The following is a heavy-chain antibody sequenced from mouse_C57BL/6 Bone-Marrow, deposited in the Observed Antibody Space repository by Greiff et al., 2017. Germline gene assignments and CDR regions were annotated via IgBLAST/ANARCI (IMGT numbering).Heavy chain of an antibody. CDR3: AREEMMVKAY. V-gene: IGHV5-4*01. CDR1: GFTFSSYA. Sequence: EVQVVESGGGLVKPGGSLKLSCAASGFTFSSYAMSWVRQTPEKRLEWVATISDGGSYTYYPDNVKGRFTISRDNAKNNLYLQMSHLKSEDTAMYYCAREEMMVKAYWGQGTLVTVSA. J-gene: IGHJ3*01. D-gene: IGHD2-3*01. CDR2: ISDGGSYT.